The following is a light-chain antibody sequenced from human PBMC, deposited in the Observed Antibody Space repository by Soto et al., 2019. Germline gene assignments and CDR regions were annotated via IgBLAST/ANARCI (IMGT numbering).Light chain of an antibody. J-gene: IGKJ2*01. V-gene: IGKV3-11*01. Sequence: EIVLTQSPATLSLSPGERATLSCRASQSVSSYLAWYQQKPGQAPRLLIYDASNRATGIPARFSGRGSGTEFPLTISRLQPAGFAVYLFQQGSNWPRTFGQGTQVEIK. CDR1: QSVSSY. CDR3: QQGSNWPRT. CDR2: DAS.